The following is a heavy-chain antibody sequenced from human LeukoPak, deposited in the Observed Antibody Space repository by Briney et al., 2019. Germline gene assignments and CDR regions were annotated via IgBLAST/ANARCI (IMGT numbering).Heavy chain of an antibody. V-gene: IGHV1-69*06. J-gene: IGHJ6*03. CDR3: ARGVDGYYYYMDV. Sequence: SVKVSCKASGGTFSSYAISWVRQAPGRGLEWMGGIIPIFGTANYAQKFQGRVTITADKSTSTAYMELSSLRSEDTAVYYCARGVDGYYYYMDVWGKGTTVTVSS. CDR2: IIPIFGTA. CDR1: GGTFSSYA.